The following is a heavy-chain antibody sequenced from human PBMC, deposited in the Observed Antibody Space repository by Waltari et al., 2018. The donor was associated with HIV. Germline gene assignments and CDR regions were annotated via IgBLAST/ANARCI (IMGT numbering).Heavy chain of an antibody. CDR3: VKVGMAAVTSYAIDI. D-gene: IGHD4-17*01. CDR2: ISWNSDTI. Sequence: EVQLVESVGDLVQPGGSLGLSCAASGFNFGDYAIHWLRQSPGKGLEWVSGISWNSDTIGYADSVKGRFTISRDNAKNSLSLEMNSLRAEDTALYYCVKVGMAAVTSYAIDIWGQGTMVTVSS. J-gene: IGHJ3*02. CDR1: GFNFGDYA. V-gene: IGHV3-9*01.